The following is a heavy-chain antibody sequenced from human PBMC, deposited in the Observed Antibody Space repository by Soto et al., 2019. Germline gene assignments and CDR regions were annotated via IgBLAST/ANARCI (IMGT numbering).Heavy chain of an antibody. CDR2: IYYSGIT. V-gene: IGHV4-31*01. J-gene: IGHJ4*01. CDR3: ARYPGYYFDX. CDR1: GCSIGSVGYY. Sequence: PLSLPFTVSGCSIGSVGYYWSWIRQHPCTGLELIGYIYYSGITYYNRSLKSIVTISVDTSKNQFSLKLSSVTAAETAVYYCARYPGYYFDXWGHGTLGTVSX.